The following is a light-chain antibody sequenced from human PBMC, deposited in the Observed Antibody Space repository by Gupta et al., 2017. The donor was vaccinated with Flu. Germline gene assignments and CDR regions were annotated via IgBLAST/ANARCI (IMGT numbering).Light chain of an antibody. CDR1: QSISSW. V-gene: IGKV1-5*03. CDR3: QQYNSYSPWT. J-gene: IGKJ1*01. Sequence: DIQMNQSPSTLSASVGDRVHITCRASQSISSWLAWYQQKPGKAPKLLIYKAYSLDRGVPSRFSGSGSGTEFTLTISSLQPDDFATYYCQQYNSYSPWTFGQGTKVEIK. CDR2: KAY.